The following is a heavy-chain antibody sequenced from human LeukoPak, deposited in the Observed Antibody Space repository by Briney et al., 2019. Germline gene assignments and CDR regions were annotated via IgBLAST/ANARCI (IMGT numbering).Heavy chain of an antibody. V-gene: IGHV3-64*01. CDR2: ISYNGGST. CDR1: GFTLSSYS. J-gene: IGHJ3*02. Sequence: GGSLRLSCAASGFTLSSYSIHWVRQAPGKGLEYVSAISYNGGSTYYANSVKGRFTISRDSSKNTLYLQMGSLRTEDMAVYYCARVAAVGTAAFDIWGQGTMVTVSS. CDR3: ARVAAVGTAAFDI. D-gene: IGHD6-13*01.